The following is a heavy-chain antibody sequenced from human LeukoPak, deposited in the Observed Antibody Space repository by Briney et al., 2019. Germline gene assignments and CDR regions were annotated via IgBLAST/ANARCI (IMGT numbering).Heavy chain of an antibody. Sequence: ASVKVSCKASGYTFTNYGISWVRQAPGQGLEWMGWISANNGDTTSAQKFQDRVTMTTDTSTNTAYMELRSLRSDDTAVYYCARERSYHSVGYYYYYMDVWGKGTTVTVSS. CDR1: GYTFTNYG. CDR2: ISANNGDT. CDR3: ARERSYHSVGYYYYYMDV. V-gene: IGHV1-18*01. D-gene: IGHD1-26*01. J-gene: IGHJ6*03.